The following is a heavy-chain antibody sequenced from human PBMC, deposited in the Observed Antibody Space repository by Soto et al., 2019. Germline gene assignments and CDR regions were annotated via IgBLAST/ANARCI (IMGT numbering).Heavy chain of an antibody. V-gene: IGHV3-23*01. CDR3: AAASSPDYYYYGMDV. J-gene: IGHJ6*02. CDR1: GFTFSSYT. CDR2: ISARGGST. D-gene: IGHD6-13*01. Sequence: HPGGSLRLSCAASGFTFSSYTMNWVRQAPGKGLEWVSLISARGGSTYYADSVKGRFTISRDNSKNTLYLQMNSLRAEDTAVYYCAAASSPDYYYYGMDVWGQGTTVTVSS.